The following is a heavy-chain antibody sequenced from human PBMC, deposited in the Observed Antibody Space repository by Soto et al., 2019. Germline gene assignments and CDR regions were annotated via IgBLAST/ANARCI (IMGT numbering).Heavy chain of an antibody. V-gene: IGHV1-46*01. Sequence: QVQLVQSGAEVAKPGAAVKVSSEARGYRFSRYLINWVRQAPGQRLEWVGAINTARVGTTSGQMFRGRVTMTRETSTNTVYMEVSSLTSDDTTVYFCARGDSNSWSLDFWGQGTLVTVS. CDR2: INTARVGT. D-gene: IGHD6-13*01. J-gene: IGHJ4*02. CDR1: GYRFSRYL. CDR3: ARGDSNSWSLDF.